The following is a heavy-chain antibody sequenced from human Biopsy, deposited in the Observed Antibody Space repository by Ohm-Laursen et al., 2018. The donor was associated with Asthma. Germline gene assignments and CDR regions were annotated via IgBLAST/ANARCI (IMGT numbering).Heavy chain of an antibody. Sequence: PPGTLSLTCTVSGGSISSDYWSWLRQSPGKGLEWIGYIHNSGNTSYNPSLKSRVTISLDTSKNHFSLRLSFVTAADTAVYFCGRGQGRGIQLWSLDPWGQGILVTVSS. V-gene: IGHV4-59*01. CDR1: GGSISSDY. D-gene: IGHD5-18*01. J-gene: IGHJ5*02. CDR2: IHNSGNT. CDR3: GRGQGRGIQLWSLDP.